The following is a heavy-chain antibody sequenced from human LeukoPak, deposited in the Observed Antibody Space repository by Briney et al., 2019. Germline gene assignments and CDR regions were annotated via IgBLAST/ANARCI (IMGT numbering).Heavy chain of an antibody. CDR3: ARDDYYYYMDV. CDR1: GGSIGSSSYY. V-gene: IGHV4-39*02. J-gene: IGHJ6*03. CDR2: IYYSGST. Sequence: PSETLSLTCTVSGGSIGSSSYYWGWIRQPPGKGLEWIGSIYYSGSTYYNPSLKSRVTISVDTSKNQFSLKLSSVTAADTAVYYCARDDYYYYMDVWGKGTTVTVSS.